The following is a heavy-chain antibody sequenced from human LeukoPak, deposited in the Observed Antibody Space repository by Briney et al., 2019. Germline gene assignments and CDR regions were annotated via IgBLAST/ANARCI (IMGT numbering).Heavy chain of an antibody. CDR1: GGSISSGDYY. CDR3: ARVVYSSYYYYYYMDV. CDR2: IYYSGGT. D-gene: IGHD4-11*01. J-gene: IGHJ6*03. Sequence: SETLSLTCTVSGGSISSGDYYWSWIRQPPGKGLEWIGYIYYSGGTYYNPSLKSRVTISADTSKNQFSLKLSSVTAADTAVYYCARVVYSSYYYYYYMDVWGKGTTVTVSS. V-gene: IGHV4-30-4*08.